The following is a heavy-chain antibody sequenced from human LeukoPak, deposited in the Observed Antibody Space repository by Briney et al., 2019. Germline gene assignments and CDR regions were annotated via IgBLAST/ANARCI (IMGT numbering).Heavy chain of an antibody. J-gene: IGHJ3*02. D-gene: IGHD2-21*02. CDR1: GFSFSTYT. Sequence: PGGSLRLFRAASGFSFSTYTMNWVREAPGKGLEWVSYLSSSSSRLWYTDSVKCRFTISRDNAKNSLYPQMNSLRDEDTAVYYCARGLAYCGGDCYRAFDIWGQGTMVTVSS. V-gene: IGHV3-48*02. CDR3: ARGLAYCGGDCYRAFDI. CDR2: LSSSSSRL.